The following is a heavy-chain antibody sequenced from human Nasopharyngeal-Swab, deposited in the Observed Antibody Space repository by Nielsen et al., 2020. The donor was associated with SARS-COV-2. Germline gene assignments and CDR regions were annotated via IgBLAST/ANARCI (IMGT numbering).Heavy chain of an antibody. V-gene: IGHV4-39*01. D-gene: IGHD3-9*01. Sequence: LRLSCTVSGGSISSSSYYWGWIRQPPGKGLEWIGSIYYSGSTYYNPSLKSRVTISVDTSKNQFSLKLSSVTAADTAVYYCASRRRTYYDILTGWSGAFDIWGQGTMVTVSS. CDR1: GGSISSSSYY. CDR3: ASRRRTYYDILTGWSGAFDI. J-gene: IGHJ3*02. CDR2: IYYSGST.